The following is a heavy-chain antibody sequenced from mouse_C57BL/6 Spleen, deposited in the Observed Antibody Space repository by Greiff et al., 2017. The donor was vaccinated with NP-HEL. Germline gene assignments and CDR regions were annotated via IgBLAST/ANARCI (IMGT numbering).Heavy chain of an antibody. CDR2: ISNGGGST. J-gene: IGHJ3*01. CDR1: GFTFSDYY. CDR3: AREEKNYGWFAY. V-gene: IGHV5-12*01. Sequence: EVHLVESGGGLVQPGGSLKLSCAASGFTFSDYYMYWVRQTPEKRLEWVAYISNGGGSTYYPDTVKGRFTISRDNAKNTLYLQMSRLKSEDTAMYYCAREEKNYGWFAYWGQGTLVTVSA. D-gene: IGHD1-1*01.